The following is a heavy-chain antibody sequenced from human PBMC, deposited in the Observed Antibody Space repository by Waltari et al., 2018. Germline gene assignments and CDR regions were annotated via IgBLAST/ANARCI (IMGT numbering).Heavy chain of an antibody. CDR2: ISGDSRFI. CDR1: GFTFSGYS. D-gene: IGHD3-16*01. J-gene: IGHJ4*02. CDR3: ARDRRGYFDY. Sequence: EVQLVESGGGLVKPGGSLRLSREASGFTFSGYSMNWVRQAPGKGLEWVSSISGDSRFIYYADSVNGRFTISSDDAKNSLYLQMNSLRVGDTAVYYCARDRRGYFDYWGPGTLVSVSS. V-gene: IGHV3-21*01.